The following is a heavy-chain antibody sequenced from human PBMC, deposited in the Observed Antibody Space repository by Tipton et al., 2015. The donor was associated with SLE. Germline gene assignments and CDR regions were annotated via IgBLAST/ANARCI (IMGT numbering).Heavy chain of an antibody. CDR2: IYYSGST. V-gene: IGHV4-59*12. J-gene: IGHJ4*02. Sequence: TLSLTCTVSGGSISSYYWSWIRQSSGRGLEWIGYIYYSGSTNYNPSLKSRITISVDTSKNQFSLKLSSVTAADTAVYYCARRAYSSSWRLYFDYWGQGTLVTVSS. CDR3: ARRAYSSSWRLYFDY. CDR1: GGSISSYY. D-gene: IGHD6-13*01.